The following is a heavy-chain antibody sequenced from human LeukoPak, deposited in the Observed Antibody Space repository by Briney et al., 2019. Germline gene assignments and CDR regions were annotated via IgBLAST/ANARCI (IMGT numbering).Heavy chain of an antibody. V-gene: IGHV1-2*02. Sequence: ASVKVSCKASGYTFTGYYLHWVRQAPGQGLEWMGCVNPNSGDTNYAQKFQGRVTMTRDTSTSTVYMELSSLRSEDTAVYYCARGTWLHGDYWGQGTLVTVSS. CDR1: GYTFTGYY. J-gene: IGHJ4*02. CDR2: VNPNSGDT. CDR3: ARGTWLHGDY. D-gene: IGHD5-24*01.